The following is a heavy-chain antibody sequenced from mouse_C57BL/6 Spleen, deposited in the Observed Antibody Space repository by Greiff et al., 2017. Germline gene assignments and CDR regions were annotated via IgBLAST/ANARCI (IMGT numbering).Heavy chain of an antibody. J-gene: IGHJ3*01. CDR3: ARDSSGPLAY. CDR1: GYSFSSYW. V-gene: IGHV1-80*01. Sequence: QVQLQQSGAELVKPGASVKISCKASGYSFSSYWMNWVKQRPGKGLEWIGQINPGDGNTNYNGKFKGKATLTADKSSSTAYMQLSSLTSEDSAVYCCARDSSGPLAYWGQGTLVTVSA. CDR2: INPGDGNT. D-gene: IGHD3-2*02.